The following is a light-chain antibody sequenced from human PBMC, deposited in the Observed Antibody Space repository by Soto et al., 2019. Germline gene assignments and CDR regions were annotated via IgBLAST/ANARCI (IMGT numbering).Light chain of an antibody. CDR3: MQPLQSPVYT. J-gene: IGKJ2*01. V-gene: IGKV2-28*01. CDR1: QSLLHANGNTY. CDR2: LPS. Sequence: DIVMTQFPLSLPVSPGESASISCTSSQSLLHANGNTYLDWYRQKPGQSPQLLIYLPSNRSSGVPDRFSGSGSGTEFTLKIDRVEADDVAVYYCMQPLQSPVYTFGQGTRLEIK.